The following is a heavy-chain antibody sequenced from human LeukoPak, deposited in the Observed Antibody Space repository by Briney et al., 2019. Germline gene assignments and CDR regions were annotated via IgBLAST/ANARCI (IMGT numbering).Heavy chain of an antibody. V-gene: IGHV3-21*01. CDR3: ARDSSGWSYYFDH. Sequence: PGGSLRLSCAASGFTFNNYAMNWVRQAPGKGLEWVSSISSSGSYIYYADSLKGRLIISRDNAKNSLYLQMNSLRAEDTAVYYCARDSSGWSYYFDHWGQGTLVTVSS. D-gene: IGHD6-19*01. J-gene: IGHJ4*02. CDR1: GFTFNNYA. CDR2: ISSSGSYI.